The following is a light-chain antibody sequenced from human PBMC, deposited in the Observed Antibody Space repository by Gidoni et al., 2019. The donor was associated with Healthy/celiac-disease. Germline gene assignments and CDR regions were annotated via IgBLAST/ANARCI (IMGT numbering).Light chain of an antibody. CDR1: QSVNSY. V-gene: IGKV3-11*01. J-gene: IGKJ5*01. CDR3: QQRSNWPIT. CDR2: AAS. Sequence: EIVLTQSPATLSLSPGERATLSCRASQSVNSYLAWYQQKPGQAPRLLIYAASNRAAGIPARFSGCESVTDFTLTIRSLEPEDFAVYYCQQRSNWPITFGQGTRLEIK.